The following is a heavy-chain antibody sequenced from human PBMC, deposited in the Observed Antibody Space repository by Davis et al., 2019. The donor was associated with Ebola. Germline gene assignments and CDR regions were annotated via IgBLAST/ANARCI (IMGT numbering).Heavy chain of an antibody. V-gene: IGHV2-5*02. CDR2: IYWDDDK. CDR3: ARRRGVGAPGTAIWALDY. D-gene: IGHD6-13*01. J-gene: IGHJ4*02. CDR1: GFSLSASAVG. Sequence: SGPTLVTPTQTLTLTCTFSGFSLSASAVGVGWFRQPPGKALEWLALIYWDDDKRYSPSLKSRLTITKDTSKNQAVLTMTNMDPADTGTYYCARRRGVGAPGTAIWALDYWGQGTLVTVSS.